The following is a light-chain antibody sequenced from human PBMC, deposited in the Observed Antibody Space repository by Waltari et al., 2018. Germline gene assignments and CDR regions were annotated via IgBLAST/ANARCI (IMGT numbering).Light chain of an antibody. V-gene: IGKV3-20*01. CDR1: QSVSRTV. CDR2: AAS. J-gene: IGKJ1*01. Sequence: EIVLTQSPGTLSLAPGERATLSCRASQSVSRTVAWYQQKPGQAPSLLIYAASTRATGIPDRFSGSGSGTDFSLTISRLEPEDFAVDYCQHYVRLPATFGQGIKVEIK. CDR3: QHYVRLPAT.